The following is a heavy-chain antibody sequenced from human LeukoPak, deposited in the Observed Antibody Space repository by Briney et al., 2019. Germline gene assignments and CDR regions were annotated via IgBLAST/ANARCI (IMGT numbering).Heavy chain of an antibody. V-gene: IGHV3-48*03. CDR2: ITSSGTGM. Sequence: GGSLRLSCAASGFTFSSYEIYWVRQAPGKGLEWVSYITSSGTGMNYVDSVKGRFTISRDNAKKSLYLQMNSLRGEDTAIYYCARGGASTGYFYDSWGQGTLVTVSS. CDR1: GFTFSSYE. CDR3: ARGGASTGYFYDS. J-gene: IGHJ5*01. D-gene: IGHD3-9*01.